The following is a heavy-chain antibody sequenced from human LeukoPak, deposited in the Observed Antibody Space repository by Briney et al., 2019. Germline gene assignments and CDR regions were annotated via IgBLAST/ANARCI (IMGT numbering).Heavy chain of an antibody. Sequence: RPGGSLRLSCAVSGFTFDDYGMSWVHQAPGKGLEWVSGINWNGGSTGSADSVKGRFTISRDNAKNSLYLHMDSLRAEDTALYYCVRSIHSSDWYEDYWGQGTLVTVSS. CDR2: INWNGGST. D-gene: IGHD6-19*01. V-gene: IGHV3-20*04. CDR1: GFTFDDYG. J-gene: IGHJ4*02. CDR3: VRSIHSSDWYEDY.